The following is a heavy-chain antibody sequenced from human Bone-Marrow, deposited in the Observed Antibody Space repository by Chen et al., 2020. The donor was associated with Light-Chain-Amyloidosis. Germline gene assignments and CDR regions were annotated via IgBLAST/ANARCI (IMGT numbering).Heavy chain of an antibody. D-gene: IGHD2-21*02. CDR1: GYSISSGYY. J-gene: IGHJ6*02. Sequence: QVQLQESGPGLVKPSETLSLTCAVSGYSISSGYYWGWIRQPPGKGLEWIGSIYHSGSTYYNPSLKSRVTISVDTSKNQFSRKLSSVTAADTAVYYCASVVVTEDYYYYGMDVWGQGTTVTVSS. CDR3: ASVVVTEDYYYYGMDV. CDR2: IYHSGST. V-gene: IGHV4-38-2*01.